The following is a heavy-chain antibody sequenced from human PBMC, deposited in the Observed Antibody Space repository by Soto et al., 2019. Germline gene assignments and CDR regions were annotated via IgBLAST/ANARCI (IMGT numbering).Heavy chain of an antibody. V-gene: IGHV3-48*02. Sequence: GGSLRLSCAASGFTFSSYSMNWVRQAPGKGLEWVSYISSSSTIYYADSVKGRFTISRDNAKNSLYLQMNSLRDEDTAVYYCARDRVRGNSSPRGMDVWGQGTTVTVSS. D-gene: IGHD3-10*01. J-gene: IGHJ6*02. CDR2: ISSSSTI. CDR3: ARDRVRGNSSPRGMDV. CDR1: GFTFSSYS.